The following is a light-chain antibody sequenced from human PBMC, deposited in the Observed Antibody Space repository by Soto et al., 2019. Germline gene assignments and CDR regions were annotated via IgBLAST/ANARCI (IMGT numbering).Light chain of an antibody. CDR1: QSVGTY. J-gene: IGKJ3*01. V-gene: IGKV3-11*01. Sequence: EIVLTQSPATLSLSPWERAILSCSASQSVGTYLAWYQQKPGQAPRLLIYDASNRATGIPARFGGSGSGTDFTLTINSLEPGDFAVYYCQQRSNWPGTFGPGTKVDIK. CDR3: QQRSNWPGT. CDR2: DAS.